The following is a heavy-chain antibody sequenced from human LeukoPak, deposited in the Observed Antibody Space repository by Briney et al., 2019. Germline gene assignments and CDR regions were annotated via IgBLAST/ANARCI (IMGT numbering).Heavy chain of an antibody. Sequence: PGESLRLSCAASGFTFSSYWMSWVRQAPGKGLEWVANIKQDGSEKHYVDSVKGRFTISRDNAKNSLYLQMHSLRAEDTAVYYCAREIRVVPAAMDSVGYYYYYMDVWGKGTTVTVSS. D-gene: IGHD2-2*01. V-gene: IGHV3-7*01. J-gene: IGHJ6*03. CDR3: AREIRVVPAAMDSVGYYYYYMDV. CDR2: IKQDGSEK. CDR1: GFTFSSYW.